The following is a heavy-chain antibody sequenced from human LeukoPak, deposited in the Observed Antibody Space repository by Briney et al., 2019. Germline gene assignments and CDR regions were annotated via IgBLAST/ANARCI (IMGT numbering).Heavy chain of an antibody. CDR3: ARDSGAAAWGPTRYNWFDP. CDR1: GGSISSGCYY. CDR2: IYTSGST. J-gene: IGHJ5*02. D-gene: IGHD6-13*01. V-gene: IGHV4-61*02. Sequence: SQTLSLTCTVSGGSISSGCYYWSWIRQPAGKGLEWIGRIYTSGSTNYNPSLKSRVTISVDTSKNQFSLKLSSVTAADTAVYYCARDSGAAAWGPTRYNWFDPWGQGTLVTVSS.